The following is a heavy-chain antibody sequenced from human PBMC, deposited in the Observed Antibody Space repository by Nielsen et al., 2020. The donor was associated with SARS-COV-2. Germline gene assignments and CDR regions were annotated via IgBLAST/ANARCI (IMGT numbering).Heavy chain of an antibody. V-gene: IGHV4-61*01. J-gene: IGHJ4*02. D-gene: IGHD5-24*01. CDR3: VRIDMATISVDY. CDR2: IFYRGNT. CDR1: GGSISTGSHY. Sequence: SETLSLTCIVSGGSISTGSHYWSWIRQPPGKRLEWIGYIFYRGNTNYKPSLKSRVTISVDTSKNQFSLKVNSVTAADTAVYYCVRIDMATISVDYWGRGTLVTVSS.